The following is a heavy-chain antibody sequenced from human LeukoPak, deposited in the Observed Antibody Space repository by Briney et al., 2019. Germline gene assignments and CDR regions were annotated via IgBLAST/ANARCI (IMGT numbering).Heavy chain of an antibody. J-gene: IGHJ4*02. Sequence: ASVKVSCKASGYTFTGYYMHWVRQAPGQGLEWMGWINPNSGGTNYAQKFQGRVTMTRDTSITTAYMEMSRLRSDDTALYYCARSPHILSGENFDYWGQGTLVTVSS. CDR2: INPNSGGT. CDR1: GYTFTGYY. CDR3: ARSPHILSGENFDY. V-gene: IGHV1-2*02. D-gene: IGHD3-9*01.